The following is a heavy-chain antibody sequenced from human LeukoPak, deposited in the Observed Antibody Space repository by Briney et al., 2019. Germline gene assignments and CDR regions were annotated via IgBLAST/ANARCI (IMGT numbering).Heavy chain of an antibody. CDR2: MDYTGSA. CDR3: ASHYYYGAGSYYNRWFDP. D-gene: IGHD3-10*01. Sequence: SETLSLTCAVSGGSISINDYFWAWIRQPPGKGLECIGTMDYTGSAYYNPSLKSRVTISVDTSKNQFSLKLSSVTAADTALYYCASHYYYGAGSYYNRWFDPWGQGTLVTVSS. CDR1: GGSISINDYF. J-gene: IGHJ5*02. V-gene: IGHV4-39*01.